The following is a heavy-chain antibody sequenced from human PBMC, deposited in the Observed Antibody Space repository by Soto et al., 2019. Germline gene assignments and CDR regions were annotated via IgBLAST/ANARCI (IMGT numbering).Heavy chain of an antibody. Sequence: QVQLVESGGGVVQPGRSLRLSCAASGFTFSSYGMHWVRQAPGKGLEWVAVISXDGSNKYYADSVKGRFTISRDNSKNTLYLQMNSLRAEDTAVYYCAKDGGSSWVVVPAAMRADFDYWGQGTLVTVSS. CDR3: AKDGGSSWVVVPAAMRADFDY. J-gene: IGHJ4*02. CDR1: GFTFSSYG. V-gene: IGHV3-30*18. D-gene: IGHD2-2*01. CDR2: ISXDGSNK.